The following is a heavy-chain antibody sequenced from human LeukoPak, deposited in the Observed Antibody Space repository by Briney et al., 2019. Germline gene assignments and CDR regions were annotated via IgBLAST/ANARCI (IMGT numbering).Heavy chain of an antibody. V-gene: IGHV4-38-2*01. CDR1: GYSISSGYY. D-gene: IGHD6-13*01. Sequence: SETLSLTCAVSGYSISSGYYWGWIRQPPGKGLEWIGSIYHSGSTYYNPSLKSRVTISVDTSKNQFSLKLSSVTAANTAVYYCARYLGSSKFDYWGQGTLVTVSP. CDR3: ARYLGSSKFDY. CDR2: IYHSGST. J-gene: IGHJ4*02.